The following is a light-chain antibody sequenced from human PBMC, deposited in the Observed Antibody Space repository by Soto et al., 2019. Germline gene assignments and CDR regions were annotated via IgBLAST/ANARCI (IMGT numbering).Light chain of an antibody. Sequence: EIVLTQSPGTLSLSPGERATLSCRASQSVSSSYLAWYQQKPGQAPRLLIYGTSSRATAIPDRFSGSGSGTDFTLTISRLEPEDFAVYYCQQYGSSSWTFGKGT. CDR3: QQYGSSSWT. J-gene: IGKJ1*01. CDR1: QSVSSSY. V-gene: IGKV3-20*01. CDR2: GTS.